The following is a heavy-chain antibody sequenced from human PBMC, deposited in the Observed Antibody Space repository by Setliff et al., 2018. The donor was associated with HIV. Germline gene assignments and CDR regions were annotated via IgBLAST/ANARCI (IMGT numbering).Heavy chain of an antibody. Sequence: GGSLRLSCAASGFTFSSYGMHWVRQAPGKGLEWVAVIWNDGTNEYYADSVKGRFTISRDNSKNTLYLQMNSLRAEDTAVYYCARDWAMVRGVTTYYFDYWGQGTLVTVSS. J-gene: IGHJ4*02. CDR1: GFTFSSYG. CDR2: IWNDGTNE. V-gene: IGHV3-33*08. CDR3: ARDWAMVRGVTTYYFDY. D-gene: IGHD3-10*01.